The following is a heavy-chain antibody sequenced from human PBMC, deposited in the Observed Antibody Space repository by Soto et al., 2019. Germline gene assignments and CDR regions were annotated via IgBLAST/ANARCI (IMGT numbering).Heavy chain of an antibody. J-gene: IGHJ4*02. D-gene: IGHD6-13*01. CDR3: ARYTAAAGIFDY. CDR1: GYTFTSYG. CDR2: ISAYNGNT. V-gene: IGHV1-18*01. Sequence: QVQLVQSGAEVKKPGASVKVSCKASGYTFTSYGISWVRQAPGQGLEWMGWISAYNGNTNYAQKLQGRVTMNTDTSMSTAYMELRSRRSDDTAVDYCARYTAAAGIFDYWGQGTLVTVSS.